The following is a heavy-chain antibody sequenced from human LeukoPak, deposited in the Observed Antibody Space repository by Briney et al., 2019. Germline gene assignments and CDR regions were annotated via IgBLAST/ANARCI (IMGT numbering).Heavy chain of an antibody. CDR1: GYTFTSYD. D-gene: IGHD6-13*01. CDR3: ARVPYSSSWYVDY. V-gene: IGHV1-8*01. J-gene: IGHJ4*02. CDR2: MNPNSGNT. Sequence: GASVKVSCKASGYTFTSYDINWVRQATGQGLEWMGWMNPNSGNTGYAQKFQGRVTITRNTSISTAYMELSSLRSEDTAVYYCARVPYSSSWYVDYWGQGTLVTVSS.